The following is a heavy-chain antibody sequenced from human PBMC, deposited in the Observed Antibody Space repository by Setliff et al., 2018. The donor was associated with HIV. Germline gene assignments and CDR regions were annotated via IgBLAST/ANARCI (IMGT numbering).Heavy chain of an antibody. CDR1: GYSISSGYH. Sequence: PSETLSLTCSVSGYSISSGYHWAWIRHPQGKGLEWIGSIYHSGSIYYNPSRKSRVTISVDTSKSQFSLKLNSLTAADTAVYYCARSYCAADCAHNSPRGTDVWGQGTTVTVSS. J-gene: IGHJ6*02. V-gene: IGHV4-38-2*01. CDR3: ARSYCAADCAHNSPRGTDV. CDR2: IYHSGSI. D-gene: IGHD2-21*02.